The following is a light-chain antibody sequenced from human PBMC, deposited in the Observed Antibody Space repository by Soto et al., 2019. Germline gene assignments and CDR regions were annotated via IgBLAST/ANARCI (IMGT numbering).Light chain of an antibody. V-gene: IGLV1-44*01. Sequence: QSVLTQPPSVSGTPGQRVTISCSGSSSNIGSGTVNWYQQLPGTATNLLIYNNNQWPSGVPDRFSGSKSGTSGSLAISGLQSEDEADYYCASWDDSLNGLYVFGTGTKVTVL. CDR3: ASWDDSLNGLYV. J-gene: IGLJ1*01. CDR2: NNN. CDR1: SSNIGSGT.